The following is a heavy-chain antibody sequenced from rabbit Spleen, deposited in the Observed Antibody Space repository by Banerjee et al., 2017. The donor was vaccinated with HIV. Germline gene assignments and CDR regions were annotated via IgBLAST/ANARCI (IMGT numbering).Heavy chain of an antibody. Sequence: QEQLVESGGGLVQPEGSLSLTCTASGFSFSNKAVMCWVRQAPGKGLEWIGCIYSSSVITWYASWAKGRFTISKTSSTTVTLQMTSLTDADTATYFCARDLVAVIGWNFNLWGPGTLVTVS. D-gene: IGHD1-1*01. CDR2: IYSSSVIT. J-gene: IGHJ4*01. CDR1: GFSFSNKAV. V-gene: IGHV1S45*01. CDR3: ARDLVAVIGWNFNL.